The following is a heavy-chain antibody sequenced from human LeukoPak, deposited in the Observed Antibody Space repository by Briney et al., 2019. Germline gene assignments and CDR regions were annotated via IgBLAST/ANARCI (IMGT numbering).Heavy chain of an antibody. CDR2: IYYSGST. D-gene: IGHD3-22*01. CDR3: AREGVYDSSGYPTNWFDP. V-gene: IGHV4-31*03. CDR1: GGSISSGGYY. J-gene: IGHJ5*02. Sequence: SQTLSLTCTVSGGSISSGGYYWSWIRQHPGKGLEWIGYIYYSGSTYYNPSLKSRVTISVDTSKNQFSLKLSSVTAADTAVYYCAREGVYDSSGYPTNWFDPWGQGTLVTVSS.